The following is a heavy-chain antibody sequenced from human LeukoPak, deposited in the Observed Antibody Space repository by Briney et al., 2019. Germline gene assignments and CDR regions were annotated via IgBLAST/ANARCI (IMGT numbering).Heavy chain of an antibody. CDR3: ARQFDYYDSSGYSRRDAFDI. V-gene: IGHV1-3*03. CDR1: GYTFTSYA. J-gene: IGHJ3*02. D-gene: IGHD3-22*01. Sequence: VASVKVSCKASGYTFTSYAMHWVRQAPGQRLEWMGWINAGNGNTKYSQEFQGRVTITRDTSASTAYMELSSLRSEDMAVYYCARQFDYYDSSGYSRRDAFDIWGQGTMVTVSS. CDR2: INAGNGNT.